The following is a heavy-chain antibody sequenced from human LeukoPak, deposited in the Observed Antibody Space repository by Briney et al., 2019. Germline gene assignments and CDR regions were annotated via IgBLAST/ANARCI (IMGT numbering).Heavy chain of an antibody. Sequence: QPGGSLRLSCSASGFTFSSYAMHWVRQAPGKGLEYVTAISANGGSTNYADSVEGRFTISRDNSENMVYLQMSSLRPEDTAVYFCVKERWQPTRWGQGTLVTVSS. CDR2: ISANGGST. CDR1: GFTFSSYA. V-gene: IGHV3-64D*09. J-gene: IGHJ4*02. D-gene: IGHD5-24*01. CDR3: VKERWQPTR.